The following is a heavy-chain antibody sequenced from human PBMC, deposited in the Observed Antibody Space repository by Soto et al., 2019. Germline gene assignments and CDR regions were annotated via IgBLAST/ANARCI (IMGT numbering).Heavy chain of an antibody. CDR3: GRYTIDRGDNDYYFGMDV. D-gene: IGHD3-9*01. CDR1: DGSSSSSSYY. CDR2: IYYSGST. V-gene: IGHV4-39*01. Sequence: PSETLSLTCTVADGSSSSSSYYWGWIRQPPRKGLEWIGSIYYSGSTHYTPSLKSRVTISVDTSKNQFSLKLSSVAAADAAVYYCGRYTIDRGDNDYYFGMDVWAQGTTVTVSS. J-gene: IGHJ6*02.